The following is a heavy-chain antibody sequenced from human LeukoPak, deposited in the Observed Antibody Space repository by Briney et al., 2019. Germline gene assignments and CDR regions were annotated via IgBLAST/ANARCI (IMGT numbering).Heavy chain of an antibody. CDR2: IYPGDSDT. Sequence: GESLKISCKGSGYTFTSYWIGWVRQMPGKGLEWMAIIYPGDSDTTYSPSFQGQVTISADKSISTAYLQWSSLKASDTAMYYCAGGLQWDAFDIWGQGTMVTVSS. D-gene: IGHD5-24*01. CDR3: AGGLQWDAFDI. J-gene: IGHJ3*02. V-gene: IGHV5-51*01. CDR1: GYTFTSYW.